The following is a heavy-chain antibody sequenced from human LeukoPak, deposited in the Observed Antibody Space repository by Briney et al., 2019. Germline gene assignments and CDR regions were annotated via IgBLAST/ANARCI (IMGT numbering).Heavy chain of an antibody. CDR2: IRYDGSNK. CDR1: GFTFSSYG. D-gene: IGHD1-14*01. CDR3: ARDSRSFRAGVKTNYYYYMDV. J-gene: IGHJ6*03. Sequence: GGSLRLSCAASGFTFSSYGMHWVRQAPGKGLEWVAFIRYDGSNKYYADSVKGRFTISRDNAKNSLYLQMNSLRAEDTAVYYCARDSRSFRAGVKTNYYYYMDVWGKGTTVTVSS. V-gene: IGHV3-30*02.